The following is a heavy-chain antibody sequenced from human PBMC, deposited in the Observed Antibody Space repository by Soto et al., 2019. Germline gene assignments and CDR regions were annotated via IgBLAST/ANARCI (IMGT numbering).Heavy chain of an antibody. CDR1: GFTFSNAW. D-gene: IGHD3-16*02. CDR2: IKNKADGGTT. V-gene: IGHV3-15*01. Sequence: EVQLVESGGGLVKPGGSLRLSCAASGFTFSNAWMSWVRQAPGKGLEWVGRIKNKADGGTTDYAAPVKGRFTISRDDSKNTPYLQMNSLKTEDTAVYYCTTGWYDSIGGSYRYLEGRYYFDYWGQGTLVTVSS. J-gene: IGHJ4*02. CDR3: TTGWYDSIGGSYRYLEGRYYFDY.